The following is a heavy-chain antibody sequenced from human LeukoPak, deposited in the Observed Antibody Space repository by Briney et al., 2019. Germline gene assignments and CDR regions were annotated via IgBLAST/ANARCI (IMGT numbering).Heavy chain of an antibody. Sequence: GESLNISCKGSGYRFTNYWIGWVRQTPGKGLEWMGIIYPGDSDTRYSPSFRGQVTISADKSITTAYLQWSSLKASDTAMYYCARGPYSSSFDYWGQGTLVTVSS. J-gene: IGHJ4*02. CDR3: ARGPYSSSFDY. V-gene: IGHV5-51*01. D-gene: IGHD6-6*01. CDR2: IYPGDSDT. CDR1: GYRFTNYW.